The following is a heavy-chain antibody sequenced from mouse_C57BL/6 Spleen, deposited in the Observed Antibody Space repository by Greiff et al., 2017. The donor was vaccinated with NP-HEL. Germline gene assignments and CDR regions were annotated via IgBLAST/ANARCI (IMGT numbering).Heavy chain of an antibody. CDR2: IWSDGST. CDR1: GFSLTSYG. J-gene: IGHJ4*01. V-gene: IGHV2-6*03. CDR3: ARSLYDGYPHYAMDY. Sequence: VQLVESGPGLVAPSQSLSITCTVSGFSLTSYGVHWVRQPPGKGLEWLVVIWSDGSTTYNSALKSRLSISKDNSKIQVFFKMNSLQTDDTAMYYCARSLYDGYPHYAMDYWGQGTSVTVSS. D-gene: IGHD2-3*01.